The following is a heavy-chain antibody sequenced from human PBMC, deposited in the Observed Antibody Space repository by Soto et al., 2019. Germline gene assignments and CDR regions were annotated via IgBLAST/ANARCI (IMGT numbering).Heavy chain of an antibody. CDR1: GYTFTNYG. CDR2: INTSNDNK. J-gene: IGHJ4*02. CDR3: ARDPGAASFDF. Sequence: GASVKVSCKAPGYTFTNYGISWVRQAPGEGLEWVGWINTSNDNKLYAQKLQGRLTLTTDTSTSTAYMDLTTLRSDDTAVYFCARDPGAASFDFWAQGTLVTVSS. V-gene: IGHV1-18*01. D-gene: IGHD2-15*01.